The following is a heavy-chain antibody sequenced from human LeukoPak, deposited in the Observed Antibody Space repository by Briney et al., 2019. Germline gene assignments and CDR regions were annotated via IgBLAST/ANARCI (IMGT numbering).Heavy chain of an antibody. J-gene: IGHJ1*01. Sequence: GGSLRLSCAASGFTSSTYGMHWVRQAPGKGLEWVAVTSYDGSNKYYADSVQGRFTISRDKSNLYLQMNSLRPEDTAVYYCAKNFGPYGDYEYFQHWGQGTLVTVSS. CDR1: GFTSSTYG. CDR3: AKNFGPYGDYEYFQH. CDR2: TSYDGSNK. V-gene: IGHV3-30*18. D-gene: IGHD4-17*01.